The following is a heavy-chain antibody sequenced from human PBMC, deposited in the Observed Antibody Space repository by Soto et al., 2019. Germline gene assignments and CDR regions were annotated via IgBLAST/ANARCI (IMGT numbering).Heavy chain of an antibody. CDR3: ARTPPYCSGGSCYLPYYMDV. V-gene: IGHV3-33*01. CDR1: GFTFSSYG. CDR2: IWYDGSNK. J-gene: IGHJ6*03. Sequence: GGSLRLSCAASGFTFSSYGMHWVRQAPGKGLEWVAVIWYDGSNKYYADSVKGRFTISRDNSKNTLYLQMNSLRAEDTAVYYCARTPPYCSGGSCYLPYYMDVWGKGTTVTVSS. D-gene: IGHD2-15*01.